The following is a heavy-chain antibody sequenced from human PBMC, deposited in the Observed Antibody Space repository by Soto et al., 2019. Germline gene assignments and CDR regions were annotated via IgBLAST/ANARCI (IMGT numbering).Heavy chain of an antibody. CDR3: ARAGGSGHNWFDP. CDR2: IYHSGST. J-gene: IGHJ5*02. D-gene: IGHD3-10*01. V-gene: IGHV4-30-2*01. Sequence: SETLSLTCAVSGGSISSGGYSWSWIRQPPGKGLEWIGYIYHSGSTYYSPSLKSRVTISVDRSKNQFSLKLSSVTAADTAVYYCARAGGSGHNWFDPWGQGTLVTVSS. CDR1: GGSISSGGYS.